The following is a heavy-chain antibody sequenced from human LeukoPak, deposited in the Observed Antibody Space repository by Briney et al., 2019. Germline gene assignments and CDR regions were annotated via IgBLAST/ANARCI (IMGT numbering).Heavy chain of an antibody. CDR2: IFYSGST. CDR1: DGSISTYY. V-gene: IGHV4-59*06. CDR3: ARGLGEAAAVPSY. D-gene: IGHD6-13*01. J-gene: IGHJ4*02. Sequence: PSETLSLTCTVSDGSISTYYWNWIRQHPGKGLEWIGYIFYSGSTYYNPSLKSRITISVDTSKNQFSLNLSSVTAADTAVYYCARGLGEAAAVPSYWGQGTLVTVSS.